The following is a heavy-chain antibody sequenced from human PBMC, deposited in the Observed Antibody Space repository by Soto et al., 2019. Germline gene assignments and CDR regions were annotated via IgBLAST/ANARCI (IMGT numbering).Heavy chain of an antibody. CDR3: AHTLVAGLGYYFDY. CDR2: SYWDDDK. CDR1: GFSLSTTRVG. J-gene: IGHJ4*02. V-gene: IGHV2-5*02. D-gene: IGHD6-19*01. Sequence: KESGPTLVKPTQTLTLTCTFSGFSLSTTRVGVGWIRQPPGKALEWLALSYWDDDKRYSPFLKSRLTITKDTSKNQVVLTMTNMDPMDTATYFCAHTLVAGLGYYFDYWGQGTLVTVSS.